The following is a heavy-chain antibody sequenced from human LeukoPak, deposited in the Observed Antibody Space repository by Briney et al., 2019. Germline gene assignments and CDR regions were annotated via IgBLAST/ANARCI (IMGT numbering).Heavy chain of an antibody. CDR3: ARDAPNYDFWSPQRTHFDY. D-gene: IGHD3-3*01. J-gene: IGHJ4*02. V-gene: IGHV7-4-1*02. CDR2: INTNTGNP. Sequence: ASVKVSCKASGYTFTSYAMNWVRQAPGQGLEWMGWINTNTGNPTYAQGFTGRFVFSLDTSVSTAYLQISSLKAEDTAVYYCARDAPNYDFWSPQRTHFDYWGQGTLVTVSS. CDR1: GYTFTSYA.